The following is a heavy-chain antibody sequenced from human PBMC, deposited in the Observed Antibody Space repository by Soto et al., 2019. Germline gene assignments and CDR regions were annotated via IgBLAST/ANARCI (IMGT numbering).Heavy chain of an antibody. V-gene: IGHV3-30-3*01. CDR1: GFTFSSYA. CDR3: ATPYCSGGSCYFPFDI. D-gene: IGHD2-15*01. J-gene: IGHJ3*02. Sequence: PGGSLRLSCAASGFTFSSYAMHWVRQAPGKGLEWVAVISYDGSNKYYADSVKGRFTISRDNSKNTLYLQMNSLRAEDTAVYYCATPYCSGGSCYFPFDIWGQGTMVTVSS. CDR2: ISYDGSNK.